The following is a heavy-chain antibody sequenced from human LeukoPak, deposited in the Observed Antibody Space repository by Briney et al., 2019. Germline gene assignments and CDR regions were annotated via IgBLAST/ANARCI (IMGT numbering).Heavy chain of an antibody. D-gene: IGHD4-23*01. CDR3: VRDLDLGGYSSFEY. J-gene: IGHJ4*02. Sequence: GGSLRLSCAASGFTFSNYGMHWVRQAPGKGLEWVAVIWSDGSTKYHADSVQGRFVISRDNAKNSLYLQMNTLRAEDTAVYYCVRDLDLGGYSSFEYWGQGTLVTVSS. V-gene: IGHV3-33*01. CDR2: IWSDGSTK. CDR1: GFTFSNYG.